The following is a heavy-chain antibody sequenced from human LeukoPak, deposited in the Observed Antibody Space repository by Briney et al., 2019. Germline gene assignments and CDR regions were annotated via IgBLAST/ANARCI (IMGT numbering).Heavy chain of an antibody. Sequence: GGSLRLSCAASGFTFSSYTMNWVRQAPGKGLEWVANIKHDGSEKNYVDSVKGRFTLSRDNAKNSVYLQMNSLRAEDTAVYYCARLRYSGSYLGYWGQGTLVTVSS. CDR2: IKHDGSEK. D-gene: IGHD1-26*01. J-gene: IGHJ4*02. CDR1: GFTFSSYT. CDR3: ARLRYSGSYLGY. V-gene: IGHV3-7*01.